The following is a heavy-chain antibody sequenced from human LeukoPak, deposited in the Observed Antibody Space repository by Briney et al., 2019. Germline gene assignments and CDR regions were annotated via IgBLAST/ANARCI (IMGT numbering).Heavy chain of an antibody. Sequence: GGSLRLSCAAFGFTVSGYAMYWVRQAPGKGLEWVTNIWYDGSNKYYADSVKGRFTISRDNSKNTLYLQMNSLRAEDTAVYYCARGLFNYDNSGLNYWGQGTRVTVSS. V-gene: IGHV3-33*01. J-gene: IGHJ4*02. D-gene: IGHD3-22*01. CDR2: IWYDGSNK. CDR1: GFTVSGYA. CDR3: ARGLFNYDNSGLNY.